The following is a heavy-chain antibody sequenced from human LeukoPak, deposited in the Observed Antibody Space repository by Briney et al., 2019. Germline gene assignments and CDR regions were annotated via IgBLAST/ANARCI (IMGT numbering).Heavy chain of an antibody. CDR3: ARRLAATGTGWNDY. V-gene: IGHV5-51*01. D-gene: IGHD6-13*01. J-gene: IGHJ4*02. CDR1: GCSFTSYW. CDR2: IYPGNPDT. Sequence: GESLKISCKGSGCSFTSYWIAWVRQMPGKGLEWLGIIYPGNPDTRYSPSFQGQVTISADKSITTAYLQWSSLKASDSGMYYCARRLAATGTGWNDYWGQGTLVTVSS.